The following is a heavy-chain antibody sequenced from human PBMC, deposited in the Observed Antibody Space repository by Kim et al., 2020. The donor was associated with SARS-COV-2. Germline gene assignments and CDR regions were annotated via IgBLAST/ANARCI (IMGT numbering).Heavy chain of an antibody. D-gene: IGHD1-1*01. CDR3: ARDALGNDPCDY. Sequence: YYNPSLKSRVTISVDTSKNQFSLQLSSVTAADTAVYYCARDALGNDPCDYWGQGTLVTVSS. J-gene: IGHJ4*02. V-gene: IGHV4-39*07.